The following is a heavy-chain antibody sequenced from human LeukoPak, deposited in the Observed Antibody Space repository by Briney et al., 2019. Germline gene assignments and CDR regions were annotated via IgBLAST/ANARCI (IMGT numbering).Heavy chain of an antibody. D-gene: IGHD3-3*01. CDR3: AREPRRWSGYFDY. V-gene: IGHV3-48*03. CDR2: ISSSGSTI. Sequence: GSLRLSCAASGFTFSSYEMNWVRQAPGKGLEWVSYISSSGSTIYYADSVEGRFTISRDNAKNSLYLQMNSLRAEDTAVYYCAREPRRWSGYFDYWGQGTLVTVSS. J-gene: IGHJ4*02. CDR1: GFTFSSYE.